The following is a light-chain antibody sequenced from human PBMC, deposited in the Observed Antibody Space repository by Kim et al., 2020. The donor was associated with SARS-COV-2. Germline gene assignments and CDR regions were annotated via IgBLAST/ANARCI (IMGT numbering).Light chain of an antibody. V-gene: IGKV3-15*01. J-gene: IGKJ2*02. CDR3: QQYNNWPRRGST. CDR1: QSVSSN. CDR2: GAS. Sequence: EIVMTQSPATLSVSPGERATLSCRASQSVSSNLAWYQQKPGQAPRLLIYGASTRATGIPARFSGSGSGTEFTLTISSLQSEDFAVYYCQQYNNWPRRGSTFGQGTKLEI.